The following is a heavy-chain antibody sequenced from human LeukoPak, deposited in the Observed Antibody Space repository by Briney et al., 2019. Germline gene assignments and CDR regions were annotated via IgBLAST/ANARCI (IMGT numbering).Heavy chain of an antibody. J-gene: IGHJ6*02. CDR3: ARDGADYYGMDV. D-gene: IGHD3-16*01. V-gene: IGHV3-30-3*01. CDR1: GFTFSTYP. Sequence: GRSLRLSCAASGFTFSTYPMHWVRQAPSKGLEWVALISYDGSKTYYADSVKGRFTISRDNSKNTMYLQMNSLRAEDTAVYYCARDGADYYGMDVWGQGTTVTVSS. CDR2: ISYDGSKT.